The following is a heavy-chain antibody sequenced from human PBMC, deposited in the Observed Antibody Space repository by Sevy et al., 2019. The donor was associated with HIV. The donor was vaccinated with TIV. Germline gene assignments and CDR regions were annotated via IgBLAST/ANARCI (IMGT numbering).Heavy chain of an antibody. Sequence: GGSLRLSCAASGFTFSSYVMHWVRQAAGKGLEWVALIWYDGTIQYYADSVKGRFTISRDNSKDTLFLQMNSLTPEDTAVYYCARGGGYCGGDCYSIDYWGQGALVTVSS. J-gene: IGHJ4*02. D-gene: IGHD2-21*02. V-gene: IGHV3-33*08. CDR1: GFTFSSYV. CDR2: IWYDGTIQ. CDR3: ARGGGYCGGDCYSIDY.